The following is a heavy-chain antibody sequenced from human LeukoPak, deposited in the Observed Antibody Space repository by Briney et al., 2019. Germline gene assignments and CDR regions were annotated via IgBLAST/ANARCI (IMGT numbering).Heavy chain of an antibody. CDR3: AKDLKQLVYYFDY. J-gene: IGHJ4*02. CDR2: IYSGGST. Sequence: GGSLRLSCAASGFTVSSNYMSWVRQAPGKGLEWVSVIYSGGSTYYADSVKGRFTISRDNSKNTLYLQMNSLRAEDTAVYYCAKDLKQLVYYFDYWGQGTLVTVSS. D-gene: IGHD6-6*01. V-gene: IGHV3-66*01. CDR1: GFTVSSNY.